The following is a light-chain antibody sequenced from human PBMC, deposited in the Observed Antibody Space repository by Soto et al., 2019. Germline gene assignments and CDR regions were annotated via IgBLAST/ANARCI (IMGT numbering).Light chain of an antibody. CDR1: QGINSY. Sequence: DIQLTQSPSFLSASVGDRVTITCRASQGINSYLAWYQQKPGKAPKLLIYAASTLQSGVPSRFSGSGSGTEFSLTISSLQPEDFATYFCQQLKSYPITFGQGTRLEIK. CDR3: QQLKSYPIT. V-gene: IGKV1-9*01. J-gene: IGKJ5*01. CDR2: AAS.